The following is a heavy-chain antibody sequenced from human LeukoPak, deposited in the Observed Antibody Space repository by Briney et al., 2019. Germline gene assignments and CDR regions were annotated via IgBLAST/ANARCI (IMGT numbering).Heavy chain of an antibody. J-gene: IGHJ4*02. CDR1: GFTFSSYA. CDR2: ISYDGSNK. V-gene: IGHV3-30-3*01. D-gene: IGHD3-10*01. CDR3: ARSPRSMVRGVTIQYFDY. Sequence: GGSLRLSCAASGFTFSSYAMHWVRQAPGKGLEWVAVISYDGSNKYYADSVKGRFTISRDNSKNTLYLQMNSLRAEDTAVYYCARSPRSMVRGVTIQYFDYWGQGTLVTVSS.